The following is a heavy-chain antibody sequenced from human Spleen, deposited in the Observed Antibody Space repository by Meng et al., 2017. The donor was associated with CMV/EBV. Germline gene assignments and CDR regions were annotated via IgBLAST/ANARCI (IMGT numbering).Heavy chain of an antibody. CDR3: ARKKAPTGYYYYYGMDV. Sequence: GESLKISCAASGFTFSSYGMHWVRQAPGRGLEWVAVIWYDGSNQYYTDSVKGRFTISRDNAKNSLYLQMNSLRAEDTAVYYCARKKAPTGYYYYYGMDVWGQGTTVTVSS. CDR1: GFTFSSYG. J-gene: IGHJ6*02. CDR2: IWYDGSNQ. D-gene: IGHD3-9*01. V-gene: IGHV3-33*01.